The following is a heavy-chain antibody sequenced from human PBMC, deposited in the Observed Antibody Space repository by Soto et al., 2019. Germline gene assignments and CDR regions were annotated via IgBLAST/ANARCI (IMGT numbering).Heavy chain of an antibody. J-gene: IGHJ4*02. CDR2: INPDGIDK. CDR3: ATAVRSSSPHY. CDR1: GFTFSTYW. D-gene: IGHD6-13*01. V-gene: IGHV3-7*03. Sequence: EVQLVGSGGGLVQPGGSLRLSCAASGFTFSTYWMSWLRQAPGKGLEWVANINPDGIDKYYVDSAKGRFTISRDNAKNSMYLQLNSLRDEDTAVFYCATAVRSSSPHYWGQGTLVTVSS.